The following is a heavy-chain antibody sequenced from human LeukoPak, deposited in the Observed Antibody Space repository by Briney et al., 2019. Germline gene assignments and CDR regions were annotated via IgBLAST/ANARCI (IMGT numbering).Heavy chain of an antibody. CDR2: IYTSGST. V-gene: IGHV4-4*07. D-gene: IGHD3-16*02. Sequence: SETLSLTCTVSGVSISSYYWSWIRQPAGKGLEWIGRIYTSGSTNYNPSLKSRVTMSVDTSKHQFSLKLSSVPAADTAVYYCASEDYRNYKYGMDVWGQGTTVTVSS. CDR1: GVSISSYY. CDR3: ASEDYRNYKYGMDV. J-gene: IGHJ6*02.